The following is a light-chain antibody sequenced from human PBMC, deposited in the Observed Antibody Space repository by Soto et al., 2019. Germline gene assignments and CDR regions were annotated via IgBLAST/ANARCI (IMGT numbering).Light chain of an antibody. CDR2: AVS. CDR3: QLYGTSRT. J-gene: IGKJ1*01. CDR1: QSLGSDY. V-gene: IGKV3-20*01. Sequence: ETVLTQSPGTLSLSPGERATLSCRASQSLGSDYLAWYQQKPGQAPRLLIYAVSSRATDIPDRFSGSGSGTDFTLTISRLEQEDFAMYYCQLYGTSRTFGQPNKVEI.